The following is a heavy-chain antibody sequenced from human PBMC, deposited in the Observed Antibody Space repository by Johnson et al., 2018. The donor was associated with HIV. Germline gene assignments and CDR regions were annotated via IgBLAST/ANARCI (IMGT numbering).Heavy chain of an antibody. Sequence: VQLVESGGGLVQPGGSLRLSCAASGFTFDDYAMHWVRQAPGKGPEWVSGINWNSGSRGYADSVKGRFTISRDNAKSSLYLQMNSLRAEDTAVYYCARGAVSGYVSVDAFHIWGQGTMVTVSS. CDR1: GFTFDDYA. V-gene: IGHV3-9*01. CDR2: INWNSGSR. D-gene: IGHD5-12*01. CDR3: ARGAVSGYVSVDAFHI. J-gene: IGHJ3*02.